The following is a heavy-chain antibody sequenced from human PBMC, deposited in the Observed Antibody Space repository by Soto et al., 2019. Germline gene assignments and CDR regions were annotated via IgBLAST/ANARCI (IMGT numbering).Heavy chain of an antibody. J-gene: IGHJ4*02. V-gene: IGHV3-30*18. CDR1: GFTFSKFA. CDR2: ISNDGRKK. Sequence: QVQLVEFGGGAVQPGRSLRLSCAASGFTFSKFAMHWVRQAPGKGLERVAVISNDGRKKYYADSVTGRFTISRENSNNTLSLQMNSLRCEDTAVYYCAKDISSYSGCYTYYFDYWGQGTLVTVSS. D-gene: IGHD1-26*01. CDR3: AKDISSYSGCYTYYFDY.